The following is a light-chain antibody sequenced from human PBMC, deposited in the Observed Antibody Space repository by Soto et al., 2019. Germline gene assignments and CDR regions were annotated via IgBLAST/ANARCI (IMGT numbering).Light chain of an antibody. CDR1: QSVSSSY. CDR2: GAS. CDR3: QQYGNSPLIT. V-gene: IGKV3-20*01. J-gene: IGKJ5*01. Sequence: EIVLTQSPGTLSLSPGERATLSCRASQSVSSSYLAWYQQKPGQAPRLLIYGASSRATGIPDRLSGSGSGTNFTITISRLEPEDFAVYYCQQYGNSPLITFGQGTRLEIK.